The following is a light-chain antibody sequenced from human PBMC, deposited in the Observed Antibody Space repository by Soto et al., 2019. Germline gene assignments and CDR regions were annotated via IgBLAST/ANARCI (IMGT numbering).Light chain of an antibody. V-gene: IGKV3-15*01. J-gene: IGKJ2*01. CDR1: QSVSDN. Sequence: EIVVTQSPATLSVSPGERATLSCRARQSVSDNLAWYQQKPGQPPRLLIHGVSTRATGIPARFSGSGYGREFTLTISSLHSEDVAVYYCQQYNDWPYTFGQGTKLEIK. CDR2: GVS. CDR3: QQYNDWPYT.